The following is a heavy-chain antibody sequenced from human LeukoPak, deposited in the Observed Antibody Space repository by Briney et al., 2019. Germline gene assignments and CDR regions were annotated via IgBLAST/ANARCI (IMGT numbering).Heavy chain of an antibody. CDR1: GGSFSGYY. CDR2: INHSGST. D-gene: IGHD3-10*01. J-gene: IGHJ5*02. Sequence: PSETLSLTCAVYGGSFSGYYWSWIRQPPGKGLEWIGEINHSGSTNYNPSLKSRVTISVDTSKNQFSLKLSSVTAADTAVYYCARDGSGRQYNWFDPWGQGTLVTVSS. CDR3: ARDGSGRQYNWFDP. V-gene: IGHV4-34*01.